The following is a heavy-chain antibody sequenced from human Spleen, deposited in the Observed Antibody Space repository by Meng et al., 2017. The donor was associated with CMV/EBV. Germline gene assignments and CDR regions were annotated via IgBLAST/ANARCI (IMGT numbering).Heavy chain of an antibody. Sequence: GESLKISCAASGFTFSSYSMNWVRQAPGKGLEWVSSISSSSSYIYYADSVKGRFTISRDNAKNSLYLQMNSLRAEDTAVYFCAKDPTPYYDFWSGSYSDYWGQGTLVTVSS. CDR3: AKDPTPYYDFWSGSYSDY. CDR1: GFTFSSYS. CDR2: ISSSSSYI. J-gene: IGHJ4*02. D-gene: IGHD3-3*01. V-gene: IGHV3-21*01.